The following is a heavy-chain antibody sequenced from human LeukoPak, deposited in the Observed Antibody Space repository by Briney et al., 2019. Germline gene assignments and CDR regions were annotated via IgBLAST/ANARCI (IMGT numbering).Heavy chain of an antibody. J-gene: IGHJ6*02. V-gene: IGHV4-4*07. D-gene: IGHD6-13*01. CDR1: GDSINYYY. Sequence: SETLSLTCTVSGDSINYYYWSWIRQPAGKGLEWIGRIYTSGITNYNPSLKSRVTMSADTSKNQFSLKLSSVTAADTAVYYCARCQGIATAHNYYYYGLDVWGQGTTVTVSS. CDR3: ARCQGIATAHNYYYYGLDV. CDR2: IYTSGIT.